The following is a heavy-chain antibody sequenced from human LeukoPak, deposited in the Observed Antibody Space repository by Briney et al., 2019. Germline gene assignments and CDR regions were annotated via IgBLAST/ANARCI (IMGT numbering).Heavy chain of an antibody. CDR1: GNYW. Sequence: GGSLRLSCAASGNYWMHWVRQAPGKGLVWVSHINGDGSWTTYADSVKGRFTISKDNAKNTVYLQMNNLRAEDTAVYYCASFYETYWGRGTLVTVSS. CDR3: ASFYETY. CDR2: INGDGSWT. V-gene: IGHV3-74*01. D-gene: IGHD2/OR15-2a*01. J-gene: IGHJ4*02.